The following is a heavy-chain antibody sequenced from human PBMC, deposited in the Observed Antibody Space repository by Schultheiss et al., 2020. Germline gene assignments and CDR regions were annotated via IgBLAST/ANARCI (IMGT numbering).Heavy chain of an antibody. V-gene: IGHV3-23*01. CDR3: ARELATWEDY. CDR1: GFTFSSYA. CDR2: ISGSGGST. D-gene: IGHD1-26*01. Sequence: GESLKISCSASGFTFSSYAMHWVRQAPGKGLEWVSAISGSGGSTYYADSVKGRFTISRDNAKDSLYLQMASLRADDTAVYYCARELATWEDYWGQGTLVTVSS. J-gene: IGHJ4*02.